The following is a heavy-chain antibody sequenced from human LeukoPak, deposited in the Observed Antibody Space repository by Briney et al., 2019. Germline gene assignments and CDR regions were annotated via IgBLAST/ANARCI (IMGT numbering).Heavy chain of an antibody. CDR3: TRAIEDAQY. CDR1: GFTFSSYA. J-gene: IGHJ4*02. CDR2: IRSKAYGGTT. Sequence: PGGSLRLSCAASGFTFSSYAMSWVRQAPGKGLEWVGFIRSKAYGGTTEYAASVKGRSTISRDDSKSIAYLQMNSLKTEDTAVYYCTRAIEDAQYWGQGTLVTVSS. V-gene: IGHV3-49*04. D-gene: IGHD2-15*01.